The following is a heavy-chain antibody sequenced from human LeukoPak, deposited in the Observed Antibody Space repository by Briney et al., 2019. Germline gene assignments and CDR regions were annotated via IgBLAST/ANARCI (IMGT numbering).Heavy chain of an antibody. Sequence: SETLSLTCSVSGGSINNTNYYWGWIRQPPGKGLEWIGSIYYSGSTYYNPSLKSRVTISVDTSKNQFSLKLSSVTAADTAVYYCARGVTMVRGVTNFDYWGQGTLVTVSS. J-gene: IGHJ4*02. CDR3: ARGVTMVRGVTNFDY. CDR2: IYYSGST. CDR1: GGSINNTNYY. V-gene: IGHV4-39*07. D-gene: IGHD3-10*01.